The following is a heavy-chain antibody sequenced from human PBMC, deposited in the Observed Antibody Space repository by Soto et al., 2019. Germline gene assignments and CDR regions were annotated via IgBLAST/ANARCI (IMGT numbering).Heavy chain of an antibody. CDR1: GFTFSSYG. V-gene: IGHV3-30*18. D-gene: IGHD3-3*01. Sequence: GGSLRLSXAASGFTFSSYGMHWVRQAPGKGLEWVAVMSYDGSNKYYADSVKGRFTISRDNSKNTLYLQMNSLRAEDTAVYYCAKEWGIFGVVRDAFDIWGQGTMVTVSS. CDR3: AKEWGIFGVVRDAFDI. CDR2: MSYDGSNK. J-gene: IGHJ3*02.